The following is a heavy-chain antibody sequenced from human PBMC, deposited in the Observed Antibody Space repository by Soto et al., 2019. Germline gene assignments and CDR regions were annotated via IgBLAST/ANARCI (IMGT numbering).Heavy chain of an antibody. CDR1: GFTVSSYY. J-gene: IGHJ4*02. V-gene: IGHV3-66*01. Sequence: EVQLVESGGGLVQPGGSLRLSCAASGFTVSSYYMTWVRQAPGQGLEWVSVISSGGSTYYADSVKGRFTISRDNSKNTLYLKMNRPRADDTAVYYCARDTLGGAYNFWHGGQGTLVTVSS. CDR3: ARDTLGGAYNFWH. CDR2: ISSGGST. D-gene: IGHD3-3*01.